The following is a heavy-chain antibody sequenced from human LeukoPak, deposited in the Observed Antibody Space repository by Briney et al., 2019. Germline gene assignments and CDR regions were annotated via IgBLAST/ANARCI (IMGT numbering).Heavy chain of an antibody. Sequence: GRSLRLSCAASGFTFDDYAAHWVRQAPGKGLEWVSGISWNSGSIGYADSVKGRFTTSRDNAKNSLYLQMNSLRAEDVALYYCAKAGHGDYIDYWGQGTLVTVSS. D-gene: IGHD4-17*01. CDR2: ISWNSGSI. CDR1: GFTFDDYA. CDR3: AKAGHGDYIDY. J-gene: IGHJ4*02. V-gene: IGHV3-9*03.